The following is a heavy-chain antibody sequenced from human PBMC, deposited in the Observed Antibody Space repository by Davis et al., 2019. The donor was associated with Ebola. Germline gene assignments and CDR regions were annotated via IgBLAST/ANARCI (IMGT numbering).Heavy chain of an antibody. CDR2: INPSGGST. D-gene: IGHD5-18*01. J-gene: IGHJ6*02. V-gene: IGHV1-46*01. CDR1: GYTFTSYG. CDR3: ARGGYAGMDV. Sequence: AASVKVSCKASGYTFTSYGISWVRQAPGQGLEWMGIINPSGGSTSYAQKFQGRVTMTRDTSTSTVYMELSSLRSEDTAVYYCARGGYAGMDVWGQGTTVTVSS.